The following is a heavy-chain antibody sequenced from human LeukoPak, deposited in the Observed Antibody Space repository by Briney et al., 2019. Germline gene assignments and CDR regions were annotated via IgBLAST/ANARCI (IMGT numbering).Heavy chain of an antibody. J-gene: IGHJ6*02. V-gene: IGHV3-30*18. D-gene: IGHD2-2*01. CDR1: GFTFSSYG. CDR3: AKVRNYCSSTSCLDYYYAMDV. CDR2: ISYDGSNK. Sequence: PGGSLRLSCAASGFTFSSYGMHWVRQAPGKGLEWVAVISYDGSNKYYADSVKGRFTTSRDNSKNTLYLQMNSLRAEDTAVYYCAKVRNYCSSTSCLDYYYAMDVWGQGTTVTVSS.